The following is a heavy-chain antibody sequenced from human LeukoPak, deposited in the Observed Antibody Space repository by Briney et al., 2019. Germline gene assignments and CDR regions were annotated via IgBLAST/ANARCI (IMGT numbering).Heavy chain of an antibody. CDR3: ASITMVRGVPFDY. V-gene: IGHV3-21*01. CDR1: GFSFSDYG. J-gene: IGHJ4*02. Sequence: GGSLRLSCAASGFSFSDYGMTWVRQAPGKGLEWVSTISGSSGSTYYADSVKGRFTISRDNAKNSLYLQMNSLRAEDTAVYYCASITMVRGVPFDYWGQGTLVTVSS. D-gene: IGHD3-10*01. CDR2: ISGSSGST.